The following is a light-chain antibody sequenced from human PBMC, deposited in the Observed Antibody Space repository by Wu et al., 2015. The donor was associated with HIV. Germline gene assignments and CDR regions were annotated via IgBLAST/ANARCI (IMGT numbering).Light chain of an antibody. CDR3: QQYGSSPRT. Sequence: IVLTQSPGTLSLSPEERATLSCRASQSVSSSYLAWYQQKPGQAPRLLIYGASSRATGIPDRFSGSGSGTDFTLTIRRLEPEDFAVYYCQQYGSSPRTFGQGTKVEIK. CDR2: GAS. CDR1: QSVSSSY. V-gene: IGKV3-20*01. J-gene: IGKJ1*01.